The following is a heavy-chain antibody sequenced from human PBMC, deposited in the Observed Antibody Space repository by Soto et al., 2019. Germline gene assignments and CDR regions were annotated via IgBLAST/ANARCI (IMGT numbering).Heavy chain of an antibody. CDR2: INHSGST. CDR1: GGSLSGYY. V-gene: IGHV4-34*01. D-gene: IGHD3-10*01. CDR3: ARGPRKYYYGSGSYYYYYMDV. Sequence: SETLSRTCAVYGGSLSGYYWSWIRQPPGKGLEWIGEINHSGSTNYNPSLKSRVTISVDTSKNQFSLKLSSVTAADTAVYYCARGPRKYYYGSGSYYYYYMDVWGKGTTVTVSS. J-gene: IGHJ6*03.